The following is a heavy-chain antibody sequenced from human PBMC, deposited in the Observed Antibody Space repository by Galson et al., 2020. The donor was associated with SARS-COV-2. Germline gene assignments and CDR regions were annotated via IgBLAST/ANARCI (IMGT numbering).Heavy chain of an antibody. CDR2: ISTDGNNK. CDR1: GFTFSGYV. J-gene: IGHJ4*02. Sequence: GESLKISCAASGFTFSGYVMHWVRQAPGKGLEWVAVISTDGNNKYDADSVKGRFAVSRDNSKNTLYLQMNSLRAEDTAVYYCARDLGKGEMNWGQGTLVTVSS. D-gene: IGHD3-16*01. V-gene: IGHV3-30*03. CDR3: ARDLGKGEMN.